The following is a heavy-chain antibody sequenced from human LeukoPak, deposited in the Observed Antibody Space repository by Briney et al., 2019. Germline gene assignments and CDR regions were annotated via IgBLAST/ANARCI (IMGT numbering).Heavy chain of an antibody. Sequence: PSETLSLTCTVSGGSISSSGNYWSWLRQPPGKGLEWIGYISHSGSTYYNPSLQSRVTISVDTSKNQFSLKLSSVTAADTAVYFCAKDMRTPGGVSPGPWFDPWGQGTLVTVSP. CDR2: ISHSGST. V-gene: IGHV4-30-2*02. CDR1: GGSISSSGNY. J-gene: IGHJ5*02. D-gene: IGHD2-15*01. CDR3: AKDMRTPGGVSPGPWFDP.